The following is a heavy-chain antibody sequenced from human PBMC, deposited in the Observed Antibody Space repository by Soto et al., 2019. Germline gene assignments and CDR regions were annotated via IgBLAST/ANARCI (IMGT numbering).Heavy chain of an antibody. CDR3: AASPRYYDYIWGSYRIRAFDI. CDR2: INHSGST. V-gene: IGHV4-34*01. CDR1: GGSFSGYY. Sequence: SETLSLTCAVYGGSFSGYYWSLLRQPPGKGLEWIGEINHSGSTNYNPSLKSRVTISVDTSKNQFSLKLSSVTAADTAVYYCAASPRYYDYIWGSYRIRAFDIWGQGTMVTVSS. D-gene: IGHD3-16*02. J-gene: IGHJ3*02.